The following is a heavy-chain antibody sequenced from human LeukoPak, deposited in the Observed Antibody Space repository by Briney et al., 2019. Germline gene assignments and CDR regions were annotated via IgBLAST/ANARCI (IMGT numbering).Heavy chain of an antibody. CDR3: ARDTYGDGDF. CDR1: GFTFSRYW. Sequence: GGSLRLSCGASGFTFSRYWMTWVRQAPGKGLEWVANINEDAKKKNYVDSVKGRFTISRDNTDNSLYLQMNSLRAEDTAVYYCARDTYGDGDFWGQGTLVTVSS. CDR2: INEDAKKK. D-gene: IGHD4-17*01. V-gene: IGHV3-7*01. J-gene: IGHJ4*02.